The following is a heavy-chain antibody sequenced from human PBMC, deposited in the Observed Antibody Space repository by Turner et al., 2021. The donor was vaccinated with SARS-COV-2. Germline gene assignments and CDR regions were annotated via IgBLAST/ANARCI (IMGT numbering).Heavy chain of an antibody. CDR1: GYTFTGYY. D-gene: IGHD6-6*01. CDR3: AREGAPVSSSSRVWFDP. V-gene: IGHV1-2*02. CDR2: INPNSGVT. Sequence: QVQLVQSGAEVKKPGASVKVSCKASGYTFTGYYMHWVRQAPGQGLEWMGWINPNSGVTNYAQKFQGRVTMTRDTSISTAYMDLSRLRSDDTAVYYCAREGAPVSSSSRVWFDPWGQGTLVTVSS. J-gene: IGHJ5*02.